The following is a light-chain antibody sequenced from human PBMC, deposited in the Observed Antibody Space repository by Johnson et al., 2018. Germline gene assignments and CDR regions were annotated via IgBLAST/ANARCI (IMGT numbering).Light chain of an antibody. J-gene: IGLJ1*01. CDR1: SSNIGNNY. CDR3: GTWGSSLSAGNG. V-gene: IGLV1-51*02. CDR2: ENN. Sequence: QSVLTQPPSVSAAPGQKVTISCSGSSSNIGNNYVSWYQQLPGTAPKLLIYENNKRPSGIPDRSSGSKSGTSATLGITGLQTGDDADYYCGTWGSSLSAGNGFGTESRVNGL.